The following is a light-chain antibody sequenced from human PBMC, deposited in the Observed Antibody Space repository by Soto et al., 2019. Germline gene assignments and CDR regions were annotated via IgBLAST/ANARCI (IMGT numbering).Light chain of an antibody. CDR1: QTLKSY. J-gene: IGKJ1*01. V-gene: IGKV1-39*01. CDR2: DAT. Sequence: DIQMTQSPSSLSAPVGDRFTITCRASQTLKSYLNWYQHKPGKAPNLLIHDATTLHTGVPSRFSGSGSGTDFTLTISSLQPEDFATYYCQQSFVTPRTFGQGTKVDIK. CDR3: QQSFVTPRT.